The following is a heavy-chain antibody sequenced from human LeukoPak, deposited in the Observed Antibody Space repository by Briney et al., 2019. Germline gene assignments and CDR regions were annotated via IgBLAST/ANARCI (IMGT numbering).Heavy chain of an antibody. D-gene: IGHD4-17*01. CDR3: ARDGVRYGDYGFDY. CDR2: INHCGST. J-gene: IGHJ4*02. CDR1: GGSFSGYY. Sequence: SETLSLTCAVYGGSFSGYYWGWIRQPPGKGLEWIGEINHCGSTNYNPSLKSRVTISVDTSKNQFSLKLSSVTAADTAVYYCARDGVRYGDYGFDYWGQGTLVAVSS. V-gene: IGHV4-34*01.